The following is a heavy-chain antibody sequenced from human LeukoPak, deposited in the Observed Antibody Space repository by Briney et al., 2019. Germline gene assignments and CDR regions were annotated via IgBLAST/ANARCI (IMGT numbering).Heavy chain of an antibody. D-gene: IGHD3-22*01. J-gene: IGHJ2*01. CDR1: GGSITNSSHH. V-gene: IGHV4-39*01. CDR2: ISYSGST. Sequence: PSETLSLTCTVSGGSITNSSHHWGWIRQPPGKGLEWIASISYSGSTYYSPSLKSRVTISVDTSKNQFSLKLSSVTATDTAVYYCARHGDYYDSSGYYSSAYPNYWYFDLWGRGTLVTVSS. CDR3: ARHGDYYDSSGYYSSAYPNYWYFDL.